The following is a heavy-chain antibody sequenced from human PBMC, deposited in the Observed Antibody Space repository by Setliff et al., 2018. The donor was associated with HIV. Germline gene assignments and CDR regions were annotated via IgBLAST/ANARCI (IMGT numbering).Heavy chain of an antibody. V-gene: IGHV3-23*01. CDR2: ISGSGGRT. Sequence: GGSLRLSCAASGFTFNNYAMSWVRQAPGKGLEWVSDISGSGGRTYYADSVKGRFTISRDNSKNTLYLQMNSLRAEDTAVYYCAGESSIAVAEYFQHWGQGTLVTVSS. D-gene: IGHD6-19*01. CDR1: GFTFNNYA. CDR3: AGESSIAVAEYFQH. J-gene: IGHJ1*01.